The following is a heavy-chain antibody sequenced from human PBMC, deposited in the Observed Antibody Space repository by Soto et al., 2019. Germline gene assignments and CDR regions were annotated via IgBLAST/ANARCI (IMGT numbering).Heavy chain of an antibody. D-gene: IGHD1-20*01. CDR3: AREAISSWHRVGITADFDY. CDR2: ISYDGSNK. Sequence: GGSLRLSCAASGFTFSSYAMHWVRQAPGKGLEWVAVISYDGSNKYYADSVKGRFTISRDNSKNTLYLQMNSLRAEDTAVYYCAREAISSWHRVGITADFDYWGQGTLVTVSS. V-gene: IGHV3-30-3*01. CDR1: GFTFSSYA. J-gene: IGHJ4*02.